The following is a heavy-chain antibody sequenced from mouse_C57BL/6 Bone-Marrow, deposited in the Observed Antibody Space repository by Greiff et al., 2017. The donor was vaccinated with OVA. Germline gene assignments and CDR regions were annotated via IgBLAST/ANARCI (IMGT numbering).Heavy chain of an antibody. D-gene: IGHD4-1*01. CDR2: IYPGSGST. V-gene: IGHV1-55*01. CDR3: ARIANWDGGYFDY. Sequence: KQRPGQGLEWIGDIYPGSGSTNYNEKFKSKATLTVDTSSSTAYMQLSSLTSEDSAVYYCARIANWDGGYFDYWGQGTTLTVSS. J-gene: IGHJ2*01.